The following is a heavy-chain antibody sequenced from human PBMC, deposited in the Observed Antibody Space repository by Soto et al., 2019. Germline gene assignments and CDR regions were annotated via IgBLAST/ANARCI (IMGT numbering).Heavy chain of an antibody. CDR2: ISAYNGNT. J-gene: IGHJ4*02. D-gene: IGHD3-3*01. CDR1: GYAFASNG. Sequence: GASVKVSCKDSGYAFASNGMCWVRQAPGQGLEWMGWISAYNGNTNYAQKLQGRVTMTTDTSTSTAYMELRSLRSDDTAVYYCARGHPTRVLRFLEWLVDYWGQGTLVPVSP. CDR3: ARGHPTRVLRFLEWLVDY. V-gene: IGHV1-18*01.